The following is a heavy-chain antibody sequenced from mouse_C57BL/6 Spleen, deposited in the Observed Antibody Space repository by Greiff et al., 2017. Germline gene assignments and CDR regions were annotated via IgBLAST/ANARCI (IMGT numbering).Heavy chain of an antibody. CDR3: TRPITTVVDWYFDV. Sequence: VQLQQSGAELVRPGASVTLSCKASGYTFTDYEMHWVKQTPVHGLEWIGAIDPETGGTAYNQKFKGKAILTADKSSSTASMELRSLTSEDSAVYYCTRPITTVVDWYFDVWGTAAPVTVSS. J-gene: IGHJ1*03. D-gene: IGHD1-1*01. CDR1: GYTFTDYE. V-gene: IGHV1-15*01. CDR2: IDPETGGT.